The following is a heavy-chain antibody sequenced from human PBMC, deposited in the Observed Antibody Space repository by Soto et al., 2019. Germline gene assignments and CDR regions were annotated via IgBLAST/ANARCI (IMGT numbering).Heavy chain of an antibody. CDR2: IYYTGST. CDR1: GGSISSGGYY. V-gene: IGHV4-31*03. J-gene: IGHJ6*02. D-gene: IGHD6-19*01. CDR3: ASSPVTGIYYAMDV. Sequence: PSETLSLTCTVSGGSISSGGYYWSWIRQHPGKGLEWIGNIYYTGSTHYDPSLKSRITISLDTSKNQISLKLSSVTAADTAVYYCASSPVTGIYYAMDVCGQGTTVTVSS.